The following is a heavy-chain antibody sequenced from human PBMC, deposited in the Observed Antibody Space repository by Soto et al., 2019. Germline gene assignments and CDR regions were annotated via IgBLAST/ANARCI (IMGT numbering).Heavy chain of an antibody. V-gene: IGHV4-59*01. Sequence: TLSLTCTVSGGSISSYYWSWIRQPPGKGLEWIGYIYYSGSTNYNPSLKSRVTISVDTSKNQFSLKLSSVTAADTAVYYCARDGRYYDFWSGYYRDYYYYGMDVWGQGTTVTVSS. CDR2: IYYSGST. CDR3: ARDGRYYDFWSGYYRDYYYYGMDV. J-gene: IGHJ6*02. CDR1: GGSISSYY. D-gene: IGHD3-3*01.